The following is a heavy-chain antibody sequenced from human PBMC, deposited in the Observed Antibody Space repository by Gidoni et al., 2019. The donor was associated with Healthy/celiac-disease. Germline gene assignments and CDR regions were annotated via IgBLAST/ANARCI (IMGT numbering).Heavy chain of an antibody. Sequence: QLQLQESGPGLVKPSETLSLTCTVSGGSIRSSSYYWGWIRQPPGKGLEWIGSIYYSGSTYYNPSLKSRVTISVDTSKNQFSLKLSSVTAADTAVYYCAREVPVGGPSGWYDYWGQGTLVTVSS. CDR1: GGSIRSSSYY. J-gene: IGHJ4*02. CDR2: IYYSGST. CDR3: AREVPVGGPSGWYDY. D-gene: IGHD6-19*01. V-gene: IGHV4-39*07.